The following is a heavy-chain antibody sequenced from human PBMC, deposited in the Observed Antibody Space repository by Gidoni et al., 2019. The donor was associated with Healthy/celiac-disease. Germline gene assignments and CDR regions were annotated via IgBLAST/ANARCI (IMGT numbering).Heavy chain of an antibody. Sequence: EVQLVESGGGLVQHGRSLRLSCAASGFTFDDYAMHWVRQAPGKGLEWVSGISWNSGSIGYADSVKGRFTISRDNAKNSLYLQMNSLRAEDTALYYCAKDSSSMMDWYFDYWGQGTLVTVSS. J-gene: IGHJ4*02. CDR1: GFTFDDYA. CDR3: AKDSSSMMDWYFDY. CDR2: ISWNSGSI. D-gene: IGHD6-13*01. V-gene: IGHV3-9*01.